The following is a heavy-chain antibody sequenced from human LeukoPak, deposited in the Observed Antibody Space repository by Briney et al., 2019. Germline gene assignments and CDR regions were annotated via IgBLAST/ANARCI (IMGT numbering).Heavy chain of an antibody. CDR1: GFTFSNSA. CDR2: ISKDETNT. Sequence: GGSLRLSCAASGFTFSNSAMHWVRQPPGKGLEWVTVISKDETNTYYADSVKGRFTISRDNSKNTLYLQMNSLRAEDTAVYYCARDPYYYGMDVWGQGTTVTVSS. J-gene: IGHJ6*02. V-gene: IGHV3-30*03. CDR3: ARDPYYYGMDV.